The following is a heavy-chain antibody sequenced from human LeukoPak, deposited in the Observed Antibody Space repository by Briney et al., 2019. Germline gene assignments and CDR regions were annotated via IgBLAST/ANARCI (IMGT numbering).Heavy chain of an antibody. J-gene: IGHJ4*02. D-gene: IGHD6-13*01. Sequence: GGSLRLSCAASGFTFSNAWMSWVRQAPGKVLEWVGRIKSKTDGGTTDYAAPVKGRFTISRDDSKNTLYLQMNSLKTEDTAVYYCTTEVGSSWYKGYFDYWGQGTLVPVSS. CDR3: TTEVGSSWYKGYFDY. V-gene: IGHV3-15*01. CDR2: IKSKTDGGTT. CDR1: GFTFSNAW.